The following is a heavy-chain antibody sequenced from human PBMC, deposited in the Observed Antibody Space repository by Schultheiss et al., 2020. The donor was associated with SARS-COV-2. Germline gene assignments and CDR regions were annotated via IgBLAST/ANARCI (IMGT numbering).Heavy chain of an antibody. CDR3: ARWATGPGFDY. CDR2: IYTSGST. J-gene: IGHJ4*02. D-gene: IGHD5-12*01. CDR1: GGSVSSGSYY. Sequence: SETLSLTCTVSGGSVSSGSYYWSWIRQPPGKGLEWIGRIYTSGSTNYNPSLKSRVTMSVDTSKNQFSLKLSSVTAADTAVYYCARWATGPGFDYWGQGTLVTVSS. V-gene: IGHV4-61*01.